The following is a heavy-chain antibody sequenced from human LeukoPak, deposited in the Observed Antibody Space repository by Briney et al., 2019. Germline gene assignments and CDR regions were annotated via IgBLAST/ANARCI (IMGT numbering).Heavy chain of an antibody. J-gene: IGHJ6*03. Sequence: GGTLRLSCAASGFTISNYGMNWVRQAPGKGLERVSAISGSGGSTFYADSVQGRFTISRDNSKNTLYLQMNSLRAEDTAVYYCAKTYSSSRAHYYYYYYMDVWGKGTTVTVSS. CDR3: AKTYSSSRAHYYYYYYMDV. CDR1: GFTISNYG. CDR2: ISGSGGST. D-gene: IGHD6-13*01. V-gene: IGHV3-23*01.